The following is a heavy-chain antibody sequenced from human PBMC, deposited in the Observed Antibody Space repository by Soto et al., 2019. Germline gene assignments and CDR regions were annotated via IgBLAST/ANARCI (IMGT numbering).Heavy chain of an antibody. CDR3: ARGLGSPLKFYCDHFDY. V-gene: IGHV4-38-2*01. Sequence: SETLSLTCAVSGYSISSGYYWGWIRQPPGKGLEWIGSIYHSGSTYYNPSLKSRVTISVDTSKNQFSLKLSSVTAADTAVYYCARGLGSPLKFYCDHFDYWGQGTLVTVSS. CDR1: GYSISSGYY. D-gene: IGHD4-17*01. J-gene: IGHJ4*02. CDR2: IYHSGST.